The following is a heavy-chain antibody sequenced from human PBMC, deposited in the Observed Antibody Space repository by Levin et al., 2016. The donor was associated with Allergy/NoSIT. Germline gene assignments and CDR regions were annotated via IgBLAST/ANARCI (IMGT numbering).Heavy chain of an antibody. CDR3: ARKWSSGSFDP. CDR2: INPSDGTT. Sequence: WVRQAPGQGLEWMGIINPSDGTTTYAQKLQGRVSMTRDTSMSTFYMEMSSLRSEDTAVYYCARKWSSGSFDPWGQGTQVTAS. V-gene: IGHV1-46*04. D-gene: IGHD1-26*01. J-gene: IGHJ5*02.